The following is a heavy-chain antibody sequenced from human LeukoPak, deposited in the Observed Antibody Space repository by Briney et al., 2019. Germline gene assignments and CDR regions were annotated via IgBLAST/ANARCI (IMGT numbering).Heavy chain of an antibody. CDR3: ARDSAVTTSAFDI. Sequence: SETLSLTCAVYGGSFSGYYWSWIRQPPGKGLEWIGEINHSGSTNYNPSLKSRVTISVDTSKDQFSLKLSSVTAADTAVYYCARDSAVTTSAFDIWGPGTMLTVSS. CDR1: GGSFSGYY. V-gene: IGHV4-34*01. D-gene: IGHD4-17*01. CDR2: INHSGST. J-gene: IGHJ3*02.